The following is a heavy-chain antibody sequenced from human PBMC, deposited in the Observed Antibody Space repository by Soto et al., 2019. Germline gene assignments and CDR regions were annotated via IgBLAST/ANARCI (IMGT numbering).Heavy chain of an antibody. J-gene: IGHJ4*02. CDR3: AKKVNSGSGSQYFDY. CDR1: GFAFSSHP. V-gene: IGHV3-23*01. CDR2: ISDSGGLT. Sequence: GGSLRLSCAASGFAFSSHPMSWVRQAPERGLEWVSGISDSGGLTYNADSVKGRFTISRDNSKNMLFLQMNSLRAEDTAIYYCAKKVNSGSGSQYFDYWGPGALVTVSS. D-gene: IGHD3-10*01.